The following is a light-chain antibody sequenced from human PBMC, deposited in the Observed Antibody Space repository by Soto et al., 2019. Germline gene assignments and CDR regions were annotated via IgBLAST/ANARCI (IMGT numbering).Light chain of an antibody. CDR2: ARS. CDR1: QSLGSTY. V-gene: IGKV3-20*01. Sequence: IVLTQSPGTLSLSPGDRATLSCRASQSLGSTYLAWFQQRPGQAPRLLIFARSTRASGVPDRFTGSRSGAEFTLTISGLEPEDFAVYYCQQYSASLPWTFGQGTNVEI. CDR3: QQYSASLPWT. J-gene: IGKJ1*01.